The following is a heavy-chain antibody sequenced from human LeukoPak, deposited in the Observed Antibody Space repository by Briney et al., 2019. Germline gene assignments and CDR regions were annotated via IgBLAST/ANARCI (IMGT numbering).Heavy chain of an antibody. CDR2: ISSSSSYI. CDR1: GFTFSSYS. D-gene: IGHD3-9*01. V-gene: IGHV3-21*01. CDR3: ARGSGQLRYFDWLTPYYYYYMDV. Sequence: GGSLRLSCAASGFTFSSYSMNWVRQAPGKGLEWVSSISSSSSYIYYAGSVKGRFTISRDNAKNSLYLQMNSLRAEDTAVYYCARGSGQLRYFDWLTPYYYYYMDVWGKGTTVTVSS. J-gene: IGHJ6*03.